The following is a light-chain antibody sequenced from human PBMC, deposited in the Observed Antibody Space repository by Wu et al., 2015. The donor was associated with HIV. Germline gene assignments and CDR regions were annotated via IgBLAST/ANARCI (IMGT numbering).Light chain of an antibody. J-gene: IGKJ2*01. V-gene: IGKV3-11*01. CDR2: GTS. CDR1: RSVSYA. CDR3: QQYNTSPYN. Sequence: EIVLTQSPATLSFFPGERATLSCRASRSVSYALAWYQQKPGQTPRLLIYGTSYRATGIPDRFSATGSGTDFSLTIRRLEPEDFAAYYCQQYNTSPYNFGQGTKTGDQ.